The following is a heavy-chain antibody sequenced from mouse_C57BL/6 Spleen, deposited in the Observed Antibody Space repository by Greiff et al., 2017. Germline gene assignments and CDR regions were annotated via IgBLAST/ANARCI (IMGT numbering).Heavy chain of an antibody. CDR2: IDPSDSYT. CDR3: ARGRYYDPAWFAY. J-gene: IGHJ3*01. D-gene: IGHD2-4*01. Sequence: QVQLKQSGAELVRPGTSVKLSCKASGYTFTSYWMHWVKQRPGQGLEWIGVIDPSDSYTNYNQKFKGKATLTVDTSSSTAYMQLSRLTSEDSAVYSCARGRYYDPAWFAYWGQGTLVTVSA. CDR1: GYTFTSYW. V-gene: IGHV1-59*01.